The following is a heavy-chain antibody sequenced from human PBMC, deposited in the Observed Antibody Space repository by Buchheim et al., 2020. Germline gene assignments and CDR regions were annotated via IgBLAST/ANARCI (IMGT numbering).Heavy chain of an antibody. CDR3: ARIWDMVATIGYYYYYYGMDV. D-gene: IGHD5-12*01. J-gene: IGHJ6*02. CDR2: ISSSSSTI. Sequence: EVQLVESGGGLVQPGGSLRLSCAASGFTFSSYSMNWVRQAPGKGLEWVSYISSSSSTIYYADSVKGRFTISRDNAKNSLYLQMNSLRAEDTAVYYCARIWDMVATIGYYYYYYGMDVWGQGTT. V-gene: IGHV3-48*04. CDR1: GFTFSSYS.